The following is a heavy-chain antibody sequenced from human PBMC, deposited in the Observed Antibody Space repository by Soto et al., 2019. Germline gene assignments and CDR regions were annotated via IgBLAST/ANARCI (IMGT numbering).Heavy chain of an antibody. D-gene: IGHD6-6*01. CDR1: GYTFTAYF. CDR2: VNPRGGST. V-gene: IGHV1-46*01. J-gene: IGHJ4*02. Sequence: ASVKVSCKASGYTFTAYFMRWVRQAPGQGLEWMGIVNPRGGSTNYAQRFQGRIAMTWDTSTSTVYMELSRLRSDDTAVYYCARAPYSSSSFFFDFWGQGTPVTVSS. CDR3: ARAPYSSSSFFFDF.